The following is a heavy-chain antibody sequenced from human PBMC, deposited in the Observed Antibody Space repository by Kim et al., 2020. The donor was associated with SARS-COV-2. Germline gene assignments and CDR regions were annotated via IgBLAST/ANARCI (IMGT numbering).Heavy chain of an antibody. D-gene: IGHD2-21*02. CDR2: IYTGATT. J-gene: IGHJ6*02. V-gene: IGHV3-53*01. CDR3: ARLGPVTANYYYGMDV. Sequence: GGSLRLSCAASGFFVSNTYLSWVRQAPGKGLEWVSVIYTGATTYYAYSVRGRFTISRDNSRNTVYLQMNSLRAEDTAVYYCARLGPVTANYYYGMDVWG. CDR1: GFFVSNTY.